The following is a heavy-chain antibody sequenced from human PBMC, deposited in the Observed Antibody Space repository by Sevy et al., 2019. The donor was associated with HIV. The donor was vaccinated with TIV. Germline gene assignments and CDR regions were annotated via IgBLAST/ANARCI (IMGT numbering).Heavy chain of an antibody. Sequence: GGSLRLSCEASGFTFSSYAMHWVRQAPGKGLDWVAIISHDGNIKVYTDSVRGRFTISRDNFKSTLDLEMNNLRTEETAVYYCAREYYDFWTGPINYYYGMDVWGQGTTVTVSS. J-gene: IGHJ6*02. CDR1: GFTFSSYA. CDR3: AREYYDFWTGPINYYYGMDV. D-gene: IGHD3-3*01. V-gene: IGHV3-30-3*01. CDR2: ISHDGNIK.